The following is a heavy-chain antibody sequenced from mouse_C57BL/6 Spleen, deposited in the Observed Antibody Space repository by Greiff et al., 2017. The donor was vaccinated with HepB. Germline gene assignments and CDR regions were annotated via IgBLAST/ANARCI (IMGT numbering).Heavy chain of an antibody. Sequence: QVQLQQPGAELVRPGSSVKLSCKASGYTFTSYWMHWVKQRPIQGLEWIGNIDPSDSETHYNQKFKDKATLTVDKSSSTAYMQLSSLTSEDSAVYYGAREPNYYGSVYAMDYWGQGTSVTVSS. V-gene: IGHV1-52*01. CDR1: GYTFTSYW. D-gene: IGHD1-1*01. CDR3: AREPNYYGSVYAMDY. CDR2: IDPSDSET. J-gene: IGHJ4*01.